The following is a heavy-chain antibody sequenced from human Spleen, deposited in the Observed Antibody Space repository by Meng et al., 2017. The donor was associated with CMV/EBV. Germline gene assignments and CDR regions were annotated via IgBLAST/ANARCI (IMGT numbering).Heavy chain of an antibody. J-gene: IGHJ4*02. CDR3: THEVRWRQLAY. Sequence: SGHTLVQPTQTLTLTCTFSGLSLSTREVGVGWVRQPPGKALEWLALIYWTDDKRYSPSLKSRLTITRYTSRNQVVLTMTNMVPVDTATYYCTHEVRWRQLAYWGQGTLVTVSS. CDR2: IYWTDDK. V-gene: IGHV2-5*01. CDR1: GLSLSTREVG. D-gene: IGHD5-24*01.